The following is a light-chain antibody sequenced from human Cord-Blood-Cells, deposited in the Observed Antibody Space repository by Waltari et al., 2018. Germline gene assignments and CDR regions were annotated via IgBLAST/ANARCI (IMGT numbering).Light chain of an antibody. J-gene: IGKJ3*01. Sequence: IVMPQSPLFLPVTPGEPASISCRSSQSLLHSNGYNYLDWYLQKPGQSPKRLIYWGSTRASGVPDRFSGSGSGTDFTLKISRVEAEDVEVYYCMQALQTPLFTFGPGTKVDIK. CDR1: QSLLHSNGYNY. CDR3: MQALQTPLFT. CDR2: WGS. V-gene: IGKV2-28*01.